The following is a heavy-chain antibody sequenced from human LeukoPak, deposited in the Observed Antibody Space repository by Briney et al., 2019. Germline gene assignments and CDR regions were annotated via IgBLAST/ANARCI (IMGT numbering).Heavy chain of an antibody. CDR2: INPNRGGA. Sequence: GASVKVSCKASGYTFTGYYMHWVRQAPGQGLEWMGRINPNRGGANYAQRFQGRLTMTRDTSISTTYMELSRLRSADTAVYYCARVASYDNGWYFDYWGQGTLVTVSS. J-gene: IGHJ4*02. CDR1: GYTFTGYY. D-gene: IGHD6-19*01. CDR3: ARVASYDNGWYFDY. V-gene: IGHV1-2*06.